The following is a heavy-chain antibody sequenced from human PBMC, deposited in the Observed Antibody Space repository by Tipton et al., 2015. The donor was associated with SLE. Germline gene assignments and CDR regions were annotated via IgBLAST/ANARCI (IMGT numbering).Heavy chain of an antibody. J-gene: IGHJ5*02. Sequence: SLRLSCAASGFTFSSYAMSWVRQAPGKGLEWVSGISGSGSSTYYADSLKGRFTISRDNSKNTLYLQMNSLRAEDTAVYYCARHTSITVSGPRRKSINWFDPWGQGTLVTVSS. CDR3: ARHTSITVSGPRRKSINWFDP. CDR2: ISGSGSST. V-gene: IGHV3-23*01. CDR1: GFTFSSYA. D-gene: IGHD6-19*01.